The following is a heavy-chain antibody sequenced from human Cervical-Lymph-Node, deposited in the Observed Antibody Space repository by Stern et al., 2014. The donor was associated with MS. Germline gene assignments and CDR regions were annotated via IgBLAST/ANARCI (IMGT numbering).Heavy chain of an antibody. CDR1: GYTFTSYY. J-gene: IGHJ6*02. CDR2: INPRFNNV. V-gene: IGHV1-46*03. CDR3: VRGDTTWHYFYYGLDV. D-gene: IGHD1-14*01. Sequence: QVQLVQSGAEVKKPGAAVKVSCKASGYTFTSYYMHWVRQAPGQGLEWMGVINPRFNNVTYTQSFQDRVTLTRDTSTATVYMELSSLRFADTAVYYCVRGDTTWHYFYYGLDVWGQGTTVTVSS.